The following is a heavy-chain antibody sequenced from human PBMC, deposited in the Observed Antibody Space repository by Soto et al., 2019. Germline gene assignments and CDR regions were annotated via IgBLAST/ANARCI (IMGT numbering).Heavy chain of an antibody. CDR3: ANQTTVVVPGPLGY. CDR1: GGNVSSFW. J-gene: IGHJ4*02. Sequence: GWSMRLSRAAAGGNVSSFWRSWIRQAKGKGLEWVANIKQVGSEKYYVDSVKGRFTISRDSAKNTLYLQMNSLRAEDTAVYYCANQTTVVVPGPLGYWGQGTLVTVSS. CDR2: IKQVGSEK. V-gene: IGHV3-7*03. D-gene: IGHD4-17*01.